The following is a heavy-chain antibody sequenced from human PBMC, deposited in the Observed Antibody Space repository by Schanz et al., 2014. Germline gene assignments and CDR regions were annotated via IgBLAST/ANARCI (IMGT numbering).Heavy chain of an antibody. CDR1: GGNFNSNA. CDR3: ARELRLEYYFDY. J-gene: IGHJ4*02. Sequence: QVQLVQSGAEVKKPGSSVKVSCKASGGNFNSNAISWVRQAPGQGLEWMGRIIPIFGIANYAQKFQGRVTITADKSTSTAYMELSSLRSDDTAVYYCARELRLEYYFDYWGQGTQVTVSS. D-gene: IGHD4-17*01. V-gene: IGHV1-69*04. CDR2: IIPIFGIA.